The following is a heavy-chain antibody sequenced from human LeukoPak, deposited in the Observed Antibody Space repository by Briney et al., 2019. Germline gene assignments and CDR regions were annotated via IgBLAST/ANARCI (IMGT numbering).Heavy chain of an antibody. CDR3: AKTGSGWYFDY. CDR2: ISYDGSNK. CDR1: GFTFSSYV. D-gene: IGHD6-19*01. Sequence: GRSLRLSCAASGFTFSSYVMHWVRQAPGKGLEWVAVISYDGSNKYYADSVKGRFTISGDNSKNTLYLQMNSLRPEDTSVYYCAKTGSGWYFDYWGQGTLVTVSS. J-gene: IGHJ4*02. V-gene: IGHV3-30*18.